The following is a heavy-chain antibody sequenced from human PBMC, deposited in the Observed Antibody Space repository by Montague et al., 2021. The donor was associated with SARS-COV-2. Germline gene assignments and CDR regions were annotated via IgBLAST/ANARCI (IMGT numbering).Heavy chain of an antibody. D-gene: IGHD2-2*01. CDR2: XYWXSYK. V-gene: IGHV2-5*01. CDR3: AHISNMCSSTGCNDYYGLDV. Sequence: PALVTPTQTLTLTCSLSGFRFTSRGVGVGWIRQPPGKALEWLARXYWXSYKRYNPSLKSRLTITRDASPDQVVLTMTNMAPADTGTYYCAHISNMCSSTGCNDYYGLDVWGQGTAVTV. CDR1: GFRFTSRGVG. J-gene: IGHJ6*01.